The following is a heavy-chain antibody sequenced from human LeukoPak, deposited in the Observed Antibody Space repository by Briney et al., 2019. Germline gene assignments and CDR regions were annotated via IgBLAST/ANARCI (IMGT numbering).Heavy chain of an antibody. CDR3: ARGQGLKGAFDI. Sequence: GGSLRLSCAASGFTFSSYSMHWVRQAPGKGLEWVAVISNDGSIKYYADSVKGRFTISRDNSKDTLYLQMNSLRAEDTAVYYCARGQGLKGAFDIWGQGTVVTVSS. V-gene: IGHV3-30-3*01. CDR2: ISNDGSIK. J-gene: IGHJ3*02. CDR1: GFTFSSYS.